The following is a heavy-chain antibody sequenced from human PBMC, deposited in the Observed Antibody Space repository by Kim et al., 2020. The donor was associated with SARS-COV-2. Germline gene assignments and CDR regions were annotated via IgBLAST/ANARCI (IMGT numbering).Heavy chain of an antibody. V-gene: IGHV1-69*04. J-gene: IGHJ4*02. Sequence: SVKVSCKTSGDRFSSHTLSWVRQAPGQGLEWMGRIIPTPGITNYAQRFQDRIIITADISSSTGYLEVPILRSEDTAVFYCAREVSGSIHDWGQGTLVTVSS. D-gene: IGHD6-19*01. CDR2: IIPTPGIT. CDR3: AREVSGSIHD. CDR1: GDRFSSHT.